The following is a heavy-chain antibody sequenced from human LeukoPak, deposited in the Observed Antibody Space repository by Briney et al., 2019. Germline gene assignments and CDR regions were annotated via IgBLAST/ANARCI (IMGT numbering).Heavy chain of an antibody. CDR3: ARGVDWGSPRGNY. D-gene: IGHD3-9*01. CDR2: IIPILGIA. Sequence: GSSVKVSCKASGGTFSSYTISWVRQAPGQGLEWMGRIIPILGIANYAQKFQGRVTITADKSTSTAYMELSSLRSEDTAVYYCARGVDWGSPRGNYWGQGTLVTVSS. J-gene: IGHJ4*02. V-gene: IGHV1-69*02. CDR1: GGTFSSYT.